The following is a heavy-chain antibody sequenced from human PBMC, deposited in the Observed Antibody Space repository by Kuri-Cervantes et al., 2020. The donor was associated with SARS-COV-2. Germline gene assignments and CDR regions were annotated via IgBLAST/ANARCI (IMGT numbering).Heavy chain of an antibody. CDR1: GFTFNNAW. D-gene: IGHD3-3*01. J-gene: IGHJ4*02. Sequence: GGSLRLSCEVSGFTFNNAWMSWVRQAPGRGLEWVGRIKSEINGGTIDYAAPVKGRFTISRDDSKNTLYLQMNSLKTEDTAVYYCTTTEGHYDFWSGPPSWYFDYWGQGTLVTVSS. CDR2: IKSEINGGTI. CDR3: TTTEGHYDFWSGPPSWYFDY. V-gene: IGHV3-15*01.